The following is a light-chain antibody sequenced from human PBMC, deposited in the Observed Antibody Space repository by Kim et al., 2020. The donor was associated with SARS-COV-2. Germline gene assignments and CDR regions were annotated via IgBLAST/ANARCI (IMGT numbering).Light chain of an antibody. CDR2: KVS. J-gene: IGKJ1*01. CDR1: QSLLHIDGDSY. CDR3: MQTTHWPPWT. V-gene: IGKV2-30*02. Sequence: ASISCRSSQSLLHIDGDSYWSWFQQRPGQSPRRLIYKVSKRDSGVPDRFSGSGSGTDFTLKISRVEAEDVGIYYCMQTTHWPPWTFGQGTKVDIK.